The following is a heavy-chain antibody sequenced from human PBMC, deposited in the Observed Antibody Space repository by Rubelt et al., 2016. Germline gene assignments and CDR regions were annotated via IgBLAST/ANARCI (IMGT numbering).Heavy chain of an antibody. J-gene: IGHJ4*01. Sequence: GGSRRPSGAAPGLTFRNYWTYWVRQAPGKGLVWASQIDNSGSNTNYAAPVKGRFTVSRDNARNTLFLQLTGLRVEDTAVYYCARAAGGRDDWGQGTPVTVSS. CDR2: IDNSGSNT. CDR1: GLTFRNYW. V-gene: IGHV3-74*01. CDR3: ARAAGGRDD. D-gene: IGHD3-10*01.